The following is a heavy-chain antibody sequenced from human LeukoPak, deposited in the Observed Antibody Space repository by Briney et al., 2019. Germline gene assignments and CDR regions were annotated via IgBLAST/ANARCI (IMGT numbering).Heavy chain of an antibody. Sequence: KPSETLSLTCTVSGGSISSYYWSWIRQPPGKGLEWIGEINHSGSTNYNPSLKSRVTISVDTSKNQFSLKLSSVTAADTAVYYCARHPGYSYGYLDYWGQGTLVTVSS. CDR3: ARHPGYSYGYLDY. D-gene: IGHD5-18*01. CDR2: INHSGST. CDR1: GGSISSYY. J-gene: IGHJ4*02. V-gene: IGHV4-34*01.